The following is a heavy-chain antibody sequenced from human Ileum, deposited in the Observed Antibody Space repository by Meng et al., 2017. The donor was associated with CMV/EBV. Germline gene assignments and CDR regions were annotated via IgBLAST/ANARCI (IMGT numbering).Heavy chain of an antibody. Sequence: IHMQESRTTLVKPTQTLTLTCTFSGFSFSTRGVGVGWIRQPPGKALEWLALIYWDEDKGYSPSLKRRLTITKDTSKNQVVLTMTNVDPVDTATYFCARSLYYSSYYFDYWGQGTLVTVSS. D-gene: IGHD3-16*01. CDR3: ARSLYYSSYYFDY. V-gene: IGHV2-5*02. CDR2: IYWDEDK. J-gene: IGHJ4*02. CDR1: GFSFSTRGVG.